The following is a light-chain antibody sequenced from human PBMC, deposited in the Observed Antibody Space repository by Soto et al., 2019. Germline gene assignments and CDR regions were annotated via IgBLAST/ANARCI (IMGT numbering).Light chain of an antibody. Sequence: QSALTQPASVSGSPGQSIAISCTGTSSDVGGFDYVSWYQQHPGKAPKLMIYDVNNRPSGVSNRFSGSKSGNTASLTISGLQAEDEADYFCSSYTSSTTLEVVFGGGTQLTVL. V-gene: IGLV2-14*03. J-gene: IGLJ2*01. CDR3: SSYTSSTTLEVV. CDR2: DVN. CDR1: SSDVGGFDY.